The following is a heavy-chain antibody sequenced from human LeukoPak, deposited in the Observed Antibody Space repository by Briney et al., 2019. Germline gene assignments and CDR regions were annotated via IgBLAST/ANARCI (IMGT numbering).Heavy chain of an antibody. J-gene: IGHJ4*02. D-gene: IGHD6-13*01. CDR1: GFSFSDYW. Sequence: GGSLRLSCAASGFSFSDYWMSWVRQAPGKGLEWVANIKQDGSKEYYVDSVKGRFTISRGNAKNSLYLQMNSLRAEDTAVYYCASGRQLGYWGQGTLVTVSS. V-gene: IGHV3-7*01. CDR3: ASGRQLGY. CDR2: IKQDGSKE.